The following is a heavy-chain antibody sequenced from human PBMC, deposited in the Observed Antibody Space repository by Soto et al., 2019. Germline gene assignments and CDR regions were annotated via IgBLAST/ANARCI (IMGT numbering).Heavy chain of an antibody. Sequence: QVPLVQSGAEVKKPGSSVKVSCKASGATFSSYAISWVRQAPGQGLEWMGGIVPIFGAANYAQKFQGRVAFTADESTSTAYMELSDLRSEDTAVYYCARDSTKHSFGSGSYCYGMDVWGQGTTVTVSS. V-gene: IGHV1-69*01. CDR1: GATFSSYA. CDR3: ARDSTKHSFGSGSYCYGMDV. J-gene: IGHJ6*02. D-gene: IGHD3-10*01. CDR2: IVPIFGAA.